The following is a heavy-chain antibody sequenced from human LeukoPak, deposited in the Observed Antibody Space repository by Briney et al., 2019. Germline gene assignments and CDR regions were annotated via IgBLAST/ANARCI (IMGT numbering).Heavy chain of an antibody. CDR2: IRYDGSNT. Sequence: TGGSLRLSCAASGFSFRSYGMHWVRQAPGKGLEWVAFIRYDGSNTYYADSVKGRFTISRDNSNNTLYLQMDSLKPEDTAVYYCAKPEGVYDFWTGYYTGPFDYWGQGTLVTVSS. CDR1: GFSFRSYG. V-gene: IGHV3-30*02. J-gene: IGHJ4*02. D-gene: IGHD3-3*01. CDR3: AKPEGVYDFWTGYYTGPFDY.